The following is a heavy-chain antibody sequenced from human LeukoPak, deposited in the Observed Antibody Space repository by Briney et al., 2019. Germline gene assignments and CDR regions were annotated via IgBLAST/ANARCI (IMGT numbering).Heavy chain of an antibody. CDR1: GFTFSSYG. Sequence: GRSLRLSCAASGFTFSSYGMHWVRQAPGKGLEWVAVISYDGSNRYYADSVKGRFTISRDNSKNTLYLQMSSLRAEDTAVYYCARDLSFDYWGQGTLVTVSS. D-gene: IGHD3-16*02. V-gene: IGHV3-30*03. CDR3: ARDLSFDY. CDR2: ISYDGSNR. J-gene: IGHJ4*02.